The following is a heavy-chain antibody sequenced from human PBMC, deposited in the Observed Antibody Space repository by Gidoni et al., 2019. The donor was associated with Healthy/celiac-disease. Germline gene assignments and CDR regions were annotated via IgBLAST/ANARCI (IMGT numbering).Heavy chain of an antibody. V-gene: IGHV3-73*02. CDR2: IRSKANSYAT. J-gene: IGHJ6*02. D-gene: IGHD2-2*01. CDR1: GFTFSGSA. CDR3: TRQYEDQLLWMQGDYYYGMDV. Sequence: EVQLVESGGGLVQPGGSLKLSCAASGFTFSGSAMHWVRQASGKGLEWVGRIRSKANSYATAYAASVKGRFTISRDDSKNTAYLQMNSLKTEDTAVYYCTRQYEDQLLWMQGDYYYGMDVWGQGTTVTVSS.